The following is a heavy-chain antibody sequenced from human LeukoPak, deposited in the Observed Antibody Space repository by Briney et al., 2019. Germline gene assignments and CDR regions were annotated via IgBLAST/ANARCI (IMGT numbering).Heavy chain of an antibody. Sequence: SETLSLTCAVYGGSFSGYYWSWIRQPPGKRLEWIGEINHSGSTNYNPSLKSRVTISVDTSKNQFSLKLSSVTAADTAVYYCARGKGRRVVAFDYWGQGTLVTVSS. V-gene: IGHV4-34*01. CDR1: GGSFSGYY. D-gene: IGHD3-22*01. J-gene: IGHJ4*02. CDR2: INHSGST. CDR3: ARGKGRRVVAFDY.